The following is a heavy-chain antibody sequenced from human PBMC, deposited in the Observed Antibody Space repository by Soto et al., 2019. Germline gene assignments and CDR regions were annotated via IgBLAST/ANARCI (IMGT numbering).Heavy chain of an antibody. CDR2: FDPEDGET. J-gene: IGHJ6*02. CDR1: GYTLTELS. Sequence: ASVKVSCKVSGYTLTELSMHWVRQAPGKGLEWMGGFDPEDGETIYAQKFQGRVTMTEDTSTDTAYMELTSLRSEDTAVYYCARGPLVRGATGSAGYGMDVRGQWTTVPVSS. CDR3: ARGPLVRGATGSAGYGMDV. V-gene: IGHV1-24*01. D-gene: IGHD3-10*01.